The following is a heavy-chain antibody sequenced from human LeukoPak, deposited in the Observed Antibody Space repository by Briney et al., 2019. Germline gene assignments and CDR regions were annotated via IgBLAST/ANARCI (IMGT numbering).Heavy chain of an antibody. Sequence: PGGSLRLSCAASGFTFSNAWMSWVRQAPGKGLEWVGRIKSRTDGGTTDYAAPVKGRFTISRDDSKNTLYLQMNSLKTEDTAVYYCTTKSTDTAMVYYYFDYWGQGTLVTVSS. D-gene: IGHD5-18*01. CDR2: IKSRTDGGTT. CDR1: GFTFSNAW. J-gene: IGHJ4*02. V-gene: IGHV3-15*01. CDR3: TTKSTDTAMVYYYFDY.